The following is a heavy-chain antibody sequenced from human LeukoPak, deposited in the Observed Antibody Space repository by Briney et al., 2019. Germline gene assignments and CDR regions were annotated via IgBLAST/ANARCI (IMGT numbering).Heavy chain of an antibody. Sequence: GGSLRLSCAASGFTFSSYSMNWVRQAPGKGLEWVSSISSSSSYIYYADSVKGRFTISRDNAKNSLYLQMNSLRAEDTAVYYCASPTVAERLVYYYYGMDVWGQGTTVTVSS. J-gene: IGHJ6*02. D-gene: IGHD3-9*01. V-gene: IGHV3-21*01. CDR1: GFTFSSYS. CDR3: ASPTVAERLVYYYYGMDV. CDR2: ISSSSSYI.